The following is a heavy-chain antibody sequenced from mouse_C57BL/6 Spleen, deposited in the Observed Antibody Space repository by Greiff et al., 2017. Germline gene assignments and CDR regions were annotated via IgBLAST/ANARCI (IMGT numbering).Heavy chain of an antibody. D-gene: IGHD1-1*01. Sequence: VQLQQSGAELVKPGASVKISCKASGYAFSSYWMNWVKQRPGKGLEWIGQIYPGDGDTNYNGKFKGKATLTADKSSNTAYMQLSCLTSEDSAVYFCARSSVVATNYFDYWGQGTTLTVSS. J-gene: IGHJ2*01. CDR2: IYPGDGDT. V-gene: IGHV1-80*01. CDR1: GYAFSSYW. CDR3: ARSSVVATNYFDY.